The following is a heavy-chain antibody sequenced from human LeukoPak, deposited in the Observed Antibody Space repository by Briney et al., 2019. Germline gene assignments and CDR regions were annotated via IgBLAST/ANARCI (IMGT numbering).Heavy chain of an antibody. J-gene: IGHJ4*02. CDR1: GGSISSYY. CDR2: IYYSGST. V-gene: IGHV4-59*01. D-gene: IGHD3-16*02. CDR3: AREGGSYRIDY. Sequence: PSETLSLTCTVSGGSISSYYWSWIRQPPGKGLEWIGYIYYSGSTNYNPSLKSRVTISVDTSKNPFSLKLSSVTAADTAVYYCAREGGSYRIDYWGQGTLVTVSS.